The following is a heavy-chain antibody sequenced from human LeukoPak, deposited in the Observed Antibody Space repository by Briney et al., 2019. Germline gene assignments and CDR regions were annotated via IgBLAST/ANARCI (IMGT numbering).Heavy chain of an antibody. V-gene: IGHV4-61*05. D-gene: IGHD4-23*01. J-gene: IGHJ4*02. CDR2: VYYSGST. Sequence: SETLSLTCTVSGGSISSSSYYWGWIRQPPGKGLEWIGYVYYSGSTDHNPSLKSRVTMSVDTSKSQFSLKLSSVTAADTAVYYCVQGGHGGNSEFFFHYWGQGTLVTVSA. CDR3: VQGGHGGNSEFFFHY. CDR1: GGSISSSSYY.